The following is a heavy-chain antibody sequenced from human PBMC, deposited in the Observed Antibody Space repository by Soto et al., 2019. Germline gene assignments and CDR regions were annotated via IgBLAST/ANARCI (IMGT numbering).Heavy chain of an antibody. V-gene: IGHV3-21*01. CDR3: ARPHYDILTYTGMDV. Sequence: PGGSLRLSCAASGFTFSSYSMNWVRQAPGKGLEWVSSISSSSSYIYYADSVKGRFTISRDNAKNSLYLQMNSLRAEDTAVYYCARPHYDILTYTGMDVWGQGTTVTVSS. D-gene: IGHD3-9*01. J-gene: IGHJ6*02. CDR1: GFTFSSYS. CDR2: ISSSSSYI.